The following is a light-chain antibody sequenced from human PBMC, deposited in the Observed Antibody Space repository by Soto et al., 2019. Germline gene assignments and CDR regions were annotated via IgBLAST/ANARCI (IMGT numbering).Light chain of an antibody. V-gene: IGKV3-11*01. Sequence: IVLTHSPATLSLSPGERATLSCRASQSVTKCLAWYQQQPGQAPRLLIYDVSSRAPGIPARFSGSGSGTDFTLTISSLEPEDFAVYYCQQCNNWPPITFGQGTRLE. CDR1: QSVTKC. J-gene: IGKJ5*01. CDR2: DVS. CDR3: QQCNNWPPIT.